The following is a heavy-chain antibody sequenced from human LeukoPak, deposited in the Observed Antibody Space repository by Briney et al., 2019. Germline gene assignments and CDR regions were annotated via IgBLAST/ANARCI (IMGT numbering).Heavy chain of an antibody. D-gene: IGHD2-2*01. CDR1: GYTFTSYY. CDR2: INPSGGST. V-gene: IGHV1-46*01. Sequence: ASVEVSCKASGYTFTSYYMHWVRQAPGQGLEWMGIINPSGGSTSYAQKFQGRVTMTRDTSTSTVYMELSSLRSEDTAVYYCAREYQRWGLFYWGQGTLVTVSS. CDR3: AREYQRWGLFY. J-gene: IGHJ4*02.